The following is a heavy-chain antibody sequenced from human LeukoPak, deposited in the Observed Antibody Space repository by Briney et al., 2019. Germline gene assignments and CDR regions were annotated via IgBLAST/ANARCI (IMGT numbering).Heavy chain of an antibody. Sequence: GRSLRLSCAASGFTFSSYGMHWVRQAPGKGLEWVAVISYDGSNKYYADSVKGRFTISRDNSKNTLYLQMNSLRAEDTAVYYCAKNTYDYGDYEAFFDYWGQGTLVTVSS. D-gene: IGHD4-17*01. J-gene: IGHJ4*02. CDR1: GFTFSSYG. V-gene: IGHV3-30*18. CDR3: AKNTYDYGDYEAFFDY. CDR2: ISYDGSNK.